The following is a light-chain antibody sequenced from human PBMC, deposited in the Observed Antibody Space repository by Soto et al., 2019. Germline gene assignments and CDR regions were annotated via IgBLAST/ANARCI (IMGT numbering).Light chain of an antibody. CDR2: DAS. CDR3: QQRSDSIT. Sequence: IVLTKSPYTLSLSPGERATLSCWASHSVTTHLAWFQQRPGQTPRLLIYDASTRAPGIPARFSGRGSGADFTLTISSLEPEDFAVYYCQQRSDSITFGQGTRLEIK. V-gene: IGKV3-11*01. J-gene: IGKJ5*01. CDR1: HSVTTH.